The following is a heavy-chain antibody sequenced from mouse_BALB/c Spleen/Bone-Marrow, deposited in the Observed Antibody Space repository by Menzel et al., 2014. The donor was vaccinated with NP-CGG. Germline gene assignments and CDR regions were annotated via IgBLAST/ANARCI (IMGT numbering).Heavy chain of an antibody. CDR3: TRRYYGNYFDY. Sequence: VQLQQSGAELVKPGASVKLSCKASGYTFTSYYMYWVKQRPGQGLEWIGEINPSNGGTNFNEKFKSKATLTVDKSSSTAYMQLSSLTSEDSAVYYCTRRYYGNYFDYWGQGTTLTVSS. V-gene: IGHV1S81*02. D-gene: IGHD2-1*01. CDR1: GYTFTSYY. CDR2: INPSNGGT. J-gene: IGHJ2*01.